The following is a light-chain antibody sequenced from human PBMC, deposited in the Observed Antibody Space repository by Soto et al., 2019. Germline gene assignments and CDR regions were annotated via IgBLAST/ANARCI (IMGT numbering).Light chain of an antibody. CDR3: QQYMSYS. V-gene: IGKV1-5*01. CDR1: QSISSW. CDR2: HAS. Sequence: DIQMTQSPSTLSASVGDRVTITCRASQSISSWLAWYQQKPGKAPKLLIYHASTLESGASSRFSGSGSGTEFTLTISGLQPDDFATYYCQQYMSYSFGQGTKVDIK. J-gene: IGKJ1*01.